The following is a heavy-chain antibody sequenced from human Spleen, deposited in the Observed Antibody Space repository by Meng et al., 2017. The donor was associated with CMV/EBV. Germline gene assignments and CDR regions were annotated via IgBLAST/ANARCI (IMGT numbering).Heavy chain of an antibody. CDR3: AKDLGDGYGADY. V-gene: IGHV3-21*01. CDR2: ISSSSSYM. CDR1: GFIFSSYS. J-gene: IGHJ4*02. D-gene: IGHD5-24*01. Sequence: GESLKISWAASGFIFSSYSMNWVRQAPGKGLEWVSSISSSSSYMYYADSVKGRFTISRDNSKSTLYLQMNSLRAEDTAVYYCAKDLGDGYGADYWGQGALVTVSS.